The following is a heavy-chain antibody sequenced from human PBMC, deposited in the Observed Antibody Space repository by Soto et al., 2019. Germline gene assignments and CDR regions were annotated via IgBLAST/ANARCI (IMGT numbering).Heavy chain of an antibody. Sequence: QLQLQESGSGLVKPSQTLSLTCAVSGGSISSGGYSWSWIRQPPGTGLEWIGYIYHSGSTYYNPSLKRRFTISVHRSKNQFSLKLSSVTAADTAVYYCARARGDYGDYVRFDYWGQGTLVTVSS. D-gene: IGHD4-17*01. CDR1: GGSISSGGYS. V-gene: IGHV4-30-2*01. CDR2: IYHSGST. J-gene: IGHJ4*02. CDR3: ARARGDYGDYVRFDY.